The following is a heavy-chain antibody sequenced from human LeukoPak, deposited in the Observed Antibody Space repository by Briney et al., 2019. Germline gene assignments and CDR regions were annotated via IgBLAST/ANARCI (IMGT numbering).Heavy chain of an antibody. CDR2: IYYSGST. Sequence: SQTLSLTCTVSGGSISSYYWSWIRQPPGKGLEWIGYIYYSGSTNYNPSLKSRVTKSVDTSKNQFSLKLSSVTAADTAVYYCATYDYGGAFDIWGQGTMVTVSS. CDR1: GGSISSYY. CDR3: ATYDYGGAFDI. V-gene: IGHV4-59*08. J-gene: IGHJ3*02. D-gene: IGHD4-17*01.